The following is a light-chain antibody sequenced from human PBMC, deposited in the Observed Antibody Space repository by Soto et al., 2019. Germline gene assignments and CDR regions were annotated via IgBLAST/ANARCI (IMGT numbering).Light chain of an antibody. CDR3: QQSYSTPRT. J-gene: IGKJ1*01. V-gene: IGKV1-39*01. CDR2: AAS. Sequence: DIQMTQSPSSLSASVGDRVTITCRASQSISSYLNWYQQKPGKAPKLLIYAASSLQSGVPSRFSGSGSGTDFTLTXSSLQXEDFATYYCQQSYSTPRTFGQGTKVEIK. CDR1: QSISSY.